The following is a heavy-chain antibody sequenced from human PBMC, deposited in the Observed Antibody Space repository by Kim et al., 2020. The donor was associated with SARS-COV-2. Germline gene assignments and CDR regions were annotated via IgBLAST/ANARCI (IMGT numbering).Heavy chain of an antibody. V-gene: IGHV4-59*01. CDR1: SDSISSYY. CDR2: IYYSGTT. CDR3: ARSEGRGSWHQFDY. D-gene: IGHD6-13*01. Sequence: SETLSPTCTVSSDSISSYYCSWIRQLPGKGLEWIGYIYYSGTTNYNPSLNSRVTISWDTSKNQFSLELTSVTDADTAVYYCARSEGRGSWHQFDYWGQG. J-gene: IGHJ4*02.